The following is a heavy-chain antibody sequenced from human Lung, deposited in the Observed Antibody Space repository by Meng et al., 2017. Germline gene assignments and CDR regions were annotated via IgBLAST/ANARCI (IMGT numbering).Heavy chain of an antibody. Sequence: EVRMGGSGRCLCPRGGALSLSCEARGCNFCTLWMHWVRPAPGKGLEWVSRITGDGSSTIYAGSVQGRFTMSRDNAKNTLSLQMNSLRAEDTAVYYCARGGVTTDDWGQGTLVTVSS. D-gene: IGHD4-17*01. V-gene: IGHV3-74*01. CDR2: ITGDGSST. CDR1: GCNFCTLW. J-gene: IGHJ4*02. CDR3: ARGGVTTDD.